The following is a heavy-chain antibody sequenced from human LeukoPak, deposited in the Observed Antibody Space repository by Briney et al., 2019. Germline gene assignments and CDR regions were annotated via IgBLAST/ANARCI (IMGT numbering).Heavy chain of an antibody. Sequence: ASVKVSCKASGYTFTSYGISWVRQAPGQGLEWMGWISAYNGNTNYAQKLQGRVTMTTDTSTSTAHMELRSLRSDDTAVYYCATVTTPSVYYYYGMDVWGQGTTVTVSS. D-gene: IGHD4-17*01. CDR1: GYTFTSYG. V-gene: IGHV1-18*01. CDR2: ISAYNGNT. CDR3: ATVTTPSVYYYYGMDV. J-gene: IGHJ6*02.